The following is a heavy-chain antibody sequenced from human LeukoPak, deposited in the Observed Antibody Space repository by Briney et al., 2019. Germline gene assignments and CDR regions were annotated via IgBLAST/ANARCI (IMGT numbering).Heavy chain of an antibody. V-gene: IGHV4-39*01. D-gene: IGHD1-26*01. CDR2: IYYSGST. J-gene: IGHJ4*02. CDR3: ARHRWELPAYFDY. CDR1: GGSISSSSYY. Sequence: SETLSLTCTVSGGSISSSSYYWGWIRQPPGKGLEWIGSIYYSGSTYYNPPLKSRVTISVDTSKNQFSLKLSSVTAADTAVYYCARHRWELPAYFDYWGQGTLVTVSS.